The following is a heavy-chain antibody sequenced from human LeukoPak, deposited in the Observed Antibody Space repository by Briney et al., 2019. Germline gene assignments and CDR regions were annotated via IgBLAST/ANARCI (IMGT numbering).Heavy chain of an antibody. J-gene: IGHJ4*02. CDR3: ARDLRYCSSTSCYSKFDY. V-gene: IGHV4-4*07. CDR1: GCSISSYY. D-gene: IGHD2-2*01. Sequence: SETLSLTCTVSGCSISSYYWSWIRQPAGKGLEWIGRIYTSGSTNYNPSLKSRVTMSVDTSKNQFSLKLSSVTAADTAVYYCARDLRYCSSTSCYSKFDYWGQGTLVTVSS. CDR2: IYTSGST.